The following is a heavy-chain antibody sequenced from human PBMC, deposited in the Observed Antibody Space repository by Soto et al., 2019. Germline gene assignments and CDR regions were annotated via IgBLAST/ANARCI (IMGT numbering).Heavy chain of an antibody. D-gene: IGHD6-19*01. Sequence: GGSLRLSCAASGFTFSSYARHWVRQAPGKGLEWVAVISYDGSNKYYADSVKGRFTISRDNSKNTLYLQMNSLRAEDTAVYYCATGGGQWLTPPPFDYWGQGTLVTVSS. CDR1: GFTFSSYA. CDR2: ISYDGSNK. J-gene: IGHJ4*02. CDR3: ATGGGQWLTPPPFDY. V-gene: IGHV3-30-3*01.